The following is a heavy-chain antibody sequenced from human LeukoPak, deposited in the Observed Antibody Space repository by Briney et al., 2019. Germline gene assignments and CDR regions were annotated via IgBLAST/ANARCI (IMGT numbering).Heavy chain of an antibody. V-gene: IGHV3-11*01. CDR3: AREQLRYFDWPDAFDI. J-gene: IGHJ3*02. CDR2: ISSSGSTI. CDR1: GFTFSDYY. D-gene: IGHD3-9*01. Sequence: PGGSLRLSCAASGFTFSDYYMSWIRQAPGKGLEWVSYISSSGSTIYYADSVKGRFTISRDNAKNSLYLQMNSLRAEDTAVYYCAREQLRYFDWPDAFDIWGQGTMVTVSS.